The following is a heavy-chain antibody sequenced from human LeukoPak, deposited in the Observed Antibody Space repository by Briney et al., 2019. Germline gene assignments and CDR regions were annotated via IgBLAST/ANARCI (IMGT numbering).Heavy chain of an antibody. CDR1: GYTFTSYD. D-gene: IGHD3-3*01. Sequence: ASVKVSCKASGYTFTSYDINWVRQATGQGLEWMGWMNPNSGNTGYAQKFQGRVTMTTDTSTSTAYMELRSLRSDDTAVYYCARDPDFWSGYYLHYFDYWGQGTLVTVSS. CDR2: MNPNSGNT. J-gene: IGHJ4*02. V-gene: IGHV1-8*01. CDR3: ARDPDFWSGYYLHYFDY.